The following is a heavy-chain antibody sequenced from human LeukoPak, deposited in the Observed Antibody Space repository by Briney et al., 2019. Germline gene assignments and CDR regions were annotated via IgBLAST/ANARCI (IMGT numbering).Heavy chain of an antibody. V-gene: IGHV4-59*01. CDR3: ARVPTGVYFDY. D-gene: IGHD7-27*01. J-gene: IGHJ4*02. CDR2: IYYSGNT. CDR1: GGSISSYY. Sequence: SETLSLTCTVSGGSISSYYWGWIRQPPGKGLEWIGYIYYSGNTNYNPSLKSRVTISVDTSKNQFSLKLSSVTAADTAVYYYARVPTGVYFDYWGQGTLVTVSS.